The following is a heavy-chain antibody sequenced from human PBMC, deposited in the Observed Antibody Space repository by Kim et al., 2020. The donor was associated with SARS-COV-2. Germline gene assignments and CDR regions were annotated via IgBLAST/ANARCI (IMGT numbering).Heavy chain of an antibody. D-gene: IGHD3-22*01. Sequence: DSVKGRFTISRYNAQNTLYLQMNSLRAEDTAVYYWARGLGVVVNSGGMDVWGQGTTVTVSS. CDR3: ARGLGVVVNSGGMDV. V-gene: IGHV3-74*01. J-gene: IGHJ6*02.